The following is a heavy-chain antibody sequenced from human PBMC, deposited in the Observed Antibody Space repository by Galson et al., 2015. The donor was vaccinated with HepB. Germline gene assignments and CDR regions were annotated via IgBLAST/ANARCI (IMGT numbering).Heavy chain of an antibody. D-gene: IGHD3-10*01. V-gene: IGHV3-23*01. CDR2: ISGSGGST. Sequence: SLRLSCAASGFTFSSYAMSWVRQAPGKGLEWVSAISGSGGSTYYADSVKGRFTISRDNSKNTLYLQMNSLRAEDTAVYYCANPMVRGVINYEFDYWGQGTLVTVSS. CDR1: GFTFSSYA. J-gene: IGHJ4*02. CDR3: ANPMVRGVINYEFDY.